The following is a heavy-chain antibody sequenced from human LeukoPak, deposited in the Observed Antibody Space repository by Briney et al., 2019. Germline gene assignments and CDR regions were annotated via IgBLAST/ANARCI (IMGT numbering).Heavy chain of an antibody. Sequence: GRSLRLSCAASGFTFSSYGVHWVRQAPGKGLEWVAVIWYDGSNKYYADSVKGRFTISRDNSKNTLYLQMNSLRAEDTAVYYCAKDRITFGGVIGLLDYWGQGTLVTVSS. D-gene: IGHD3-16*02. V-gene: IGHV3-33*06. CDR1: GFTFSSYG. J-gene: IGHJ4*02. CDR3: AKDRITFGGVIGLLDY. CDR2: IWYDGSNK.